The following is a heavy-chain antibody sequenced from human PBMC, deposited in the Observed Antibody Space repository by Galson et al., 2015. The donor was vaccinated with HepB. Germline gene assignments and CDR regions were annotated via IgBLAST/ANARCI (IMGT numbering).Heavy chain of an antibody. J-gene: IGHJ4*02. CDR1: GYTFTGYY. CDR3: ARDKEEWEPTFDY. Sequence: SVKVSCKASGYTFTGYYMHWVRQAPGQGLEWMGWINPNSGGTNYAQKFQGRVTMTRDTSISTAYMELSRLRSDDTAVYYCARDKEEWEPTFDYWGQGTLVTVSS. V-gene: IGHV1-2*02. CDR2: INPNSGGT. D-gene: IGHD1-26*01.